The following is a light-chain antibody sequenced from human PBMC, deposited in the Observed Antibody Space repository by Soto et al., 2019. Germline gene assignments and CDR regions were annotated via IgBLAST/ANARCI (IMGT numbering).Light chain of an antibody. Sequence: QSALTQPASVSGSPGQSITISCTGTSSDVGGYKYVSWYQQHPGKVPKLMIYEVSNRPSGVSNRFSGSKSGNTASLTISGLQAEDEADYYCSSYTSSSTSVVFGGGTKVTVL. J-gene: IGLJ2*01. CDR2: EVS. CDR1: SSDVGGYKY. CDR3: SSYTSSSTSVV. V-gene: IGLV2-14*01.